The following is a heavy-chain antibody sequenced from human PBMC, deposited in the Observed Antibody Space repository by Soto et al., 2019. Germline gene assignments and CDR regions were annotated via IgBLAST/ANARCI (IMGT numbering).Heavy chain of an antibody. CDR2: IGYDGSNK. Sequence: QVQLVESGGGVVQPGRSLRLSCAASGFTFSSYGMHWVRQAPGKGLEWVAVIGYDGSNKYYADSVKGRFTISRDNSKNTLYLQMNSLRAEDTAVYYCARDSGMAFDIWGQGTMVTVSS. J-gene: IGHJ3*02. D-gene: IGHD1-20*01. CDR1: GFTFSSYG. V-gene: IGHV3-33*01. CDR3: ARDSGMAFDI.